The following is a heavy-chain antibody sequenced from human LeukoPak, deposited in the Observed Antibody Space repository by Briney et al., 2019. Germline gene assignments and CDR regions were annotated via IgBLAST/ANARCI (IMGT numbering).Heavy chain of an antibody. CDR1: GGSFSGYY. J-gene: IGHJ6*02. D-gene: IGHD3-10*01. V-gene: IGHV4-34*01. CDR2: INHSGST. CDR3: ARSPYYYGSGSRMPNYYYYGMDV. Sequence: SETLSLTCAVYGGSFSGYYWSWIRQPPGKGLEWIGEINHSGSTNYNPSLKSRVTISVDTSKNQFSLKLSSVTAADTAVYYCARSPYYYGSGSRMPNYYYYGMDVWGQGTTVTVSS.